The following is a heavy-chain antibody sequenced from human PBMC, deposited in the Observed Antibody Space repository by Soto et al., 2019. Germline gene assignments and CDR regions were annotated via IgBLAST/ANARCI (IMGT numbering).Heavy chain of an antibody. Sequence: GGSLRLSCAASGFSFGSYALSWVRQAPGKGLEWVSTISGSDGKTFYADSVKGRFSISRDTSQSTLYLQMNSLRADDTAMYYCARWSYLGYWGQGTRVTVSS. CDR3: ARWSYLGY. CDR2: ISGSDGKT. CDR1: GFSFGSYA. V-gene: IGHV3-23*01. D-gene: IGHD3-10*01. J-gene: IGHJ1*01.